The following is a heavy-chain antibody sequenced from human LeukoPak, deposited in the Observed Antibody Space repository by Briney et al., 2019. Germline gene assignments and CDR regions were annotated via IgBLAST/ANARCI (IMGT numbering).Heavy chain of an antibody. CDR2: IDSDGYST. CDR3: ARDGYYCGSGNQNWFDP. J-gene: IGHJ5*02. V-gene: IGHV3-74*01. CDR1: RFTFNTYW. Sequence: GGSLRLSCAASRFTFNTYWMHWVRQAPGKGLVWVSRIDSDGYSTAYADSVKGRFTISRDNAKNTLYLQMNSLRAEDTAVYYCARDGYYCGSGNQNWFDPWGQGTLVTVSS. D-gene: IGHD3-10*01.